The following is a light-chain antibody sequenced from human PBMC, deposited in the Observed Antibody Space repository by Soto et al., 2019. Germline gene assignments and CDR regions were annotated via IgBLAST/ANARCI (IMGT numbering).Light chain of an antibody. V-gene: IGKV3-15*01. CDR1: QSFSSD. J-gene: IGKJ4*01. CDR3: QQYNKWPLT. CDR2: STS. Sequence: EIVMTQSPATLSVSPGERATLSCRASQSFSSDLAWYQHKPGQAPRLLIYSTSTRATGVPDRFSGSGSGTEFTLTISSLQSEDFAVYYCQQYNKWPLTFGGGTKVET.